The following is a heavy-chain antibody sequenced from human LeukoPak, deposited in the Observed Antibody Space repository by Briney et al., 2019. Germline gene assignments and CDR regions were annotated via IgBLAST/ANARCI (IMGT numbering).Heavy chain of an antibody. D-gene: IGHD2-8*02. J-gene: IGHJ4*02. CDR3: ATYRQVLLPFES. V-gene: IGHV3-23*01. Sequence: PGGSVRLSCVASAFSFSNYWMTWVRQPPGKGLEWVSSIFPSGGEIHYADSVRGRFTISRDNSKSTLSLQMNSLRAEDTAIYYCATYRQVLLPFESWGQGTLVTVSS. CDR2: IFPSGGEI. CDR1: AFSFSNYW.